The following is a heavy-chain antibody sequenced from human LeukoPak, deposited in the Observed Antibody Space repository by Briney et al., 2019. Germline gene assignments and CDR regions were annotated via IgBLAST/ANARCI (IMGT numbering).Heavy chain of an antibody. D-gene: IGHD6-19*01. CDR3: ARVLGDSGWYLGWFDP. Sequence: GGSLRLSCAASGFTFSSYAMSWVRQAPGKGLEWVAVIWYDGSDKYYADSVKGRFTISRDNSKNTLYLQMNSLRVEDTAVYYCARVLGDSGWYLGWFDPWGQGTPVTVSS. CDR2: IWYDGSDK. CDR1: GFTFSSYA. J-gene: IGHJ5*02. V-gene: IGHV3-33*08.